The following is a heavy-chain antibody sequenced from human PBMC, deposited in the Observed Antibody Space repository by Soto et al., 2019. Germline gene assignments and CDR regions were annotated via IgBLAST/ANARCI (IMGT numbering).Heavy chain of an antibody. J-gene: IGHJ4*02. V-gene: IGHV5-51*01. CDR2: IYPGDSDT. CDR1: GYSFTSYW. CDR3: ARRLDYYDSSGYYRYFDY. D-gene: IGHD3-22*01. Sequence: GESLKISCKGSGYSFTSYWIGWVRQMPGKGLEWMGIIYPGDSDTRYSPSFQGQVTISADKSISTAYLQWSSLKASDTAMYYCARRLDYYDSSGYYRYFDYWGQGTLVTVSS.